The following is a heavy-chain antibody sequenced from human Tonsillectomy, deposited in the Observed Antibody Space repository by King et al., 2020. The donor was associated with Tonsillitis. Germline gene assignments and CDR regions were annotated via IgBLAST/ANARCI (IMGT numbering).Heavy chain of an antibody. J-gene: IGHJ4*02. V-gene: IGHV4-61*02. Sequence: QLQESGPGLVKPSQTLSLTCTVSGASISGGSYYWSWIRQPAGKGLEWIGRIYTTGNTNYNPSLKSRVTMSVDTSKNQFSLMLHSVTAADTAVYYCARSGYSSGYQDFWGQGTLVTVSS. CDR3: ARSGYSSGYQDF. D-gene: IGHD6-19*01. CDR1: GASISGGSYY. CDR2: IYTTGNT.